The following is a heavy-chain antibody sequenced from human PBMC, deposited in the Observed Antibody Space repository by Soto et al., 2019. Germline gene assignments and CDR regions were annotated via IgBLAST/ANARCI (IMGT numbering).Heavy chain of an antibody. Sequence: QVQLVQSGAEVKKPGASVKVSCKASGYTFTSYGISWVRQAPGQGLEWMGWIIAYNGNTNYTQKLQDRVTMTTDTSTSTAYMELRRLRSDDTAVYYCASSYYRSGTPYYYGMDVWGQGTTVTVSS. D-gene: IGHD3-10*01. CDR3: ASSYYRSGTPYYYGMDV. V-gene: IGHV1-18*01. CDR2: IIAYNGNT. J-gene: IGHJ6*02. CDR1: GYTFTSYG.